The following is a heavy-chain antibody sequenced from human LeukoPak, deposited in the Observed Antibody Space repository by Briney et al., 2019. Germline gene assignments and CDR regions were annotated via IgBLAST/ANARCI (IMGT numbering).Heavy chain of an antibody. D-gene: IGHD5-18*01. CDR1: GGSFSAYY. V-gene: IGHV4-34*01. CDR3: APRGDIEHSYVYGKWFDP. J-gene: IGHJ5*02. CDR2: INHSGSS. Sequence: SEALSLACAVYGGSFSAYYWTWIRQPPGKGLEWIGEINHSGSSNYNSSLRSRVTISVDTSYKQFSLRLSSVTAADTAVYYCAPRGDIEHSYVYGKWFDPWGQGTRVTVSS.